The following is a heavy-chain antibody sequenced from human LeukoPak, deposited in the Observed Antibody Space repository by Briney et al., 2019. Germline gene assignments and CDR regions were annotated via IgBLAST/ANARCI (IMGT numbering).Heavy chain of an antibody. D-gene: IGHD4-17*01. J-gene: IGHJ5*02. CDR2: IMPLFGTA. CDR3: ARDVHGDYGSGWFDL. Sequence: SVRVSCKTSGGTFNNSAISWVRQAPGQGLEWLGGIMPLFGTAGYAQKFQGRVTITKDESTRTVYLELTSLTSDDTAVYYCARDVHGDYGSGWFDLWGQGTLVSVSS. V-gene: IGHV1-69*05. CDR1: GGTFNNSA.